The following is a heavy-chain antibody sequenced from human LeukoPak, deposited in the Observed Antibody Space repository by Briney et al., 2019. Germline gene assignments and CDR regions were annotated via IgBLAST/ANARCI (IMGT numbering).Heavy chain of an antibody. Sequence: SETLSLTCTVSGGSVSSGSYYWSWIRQPPGQGLEWIGYIYYSGSTNYNPSLKSRVTISVDTSKNQSSLKLSSVTAADTAVYYCASESSGTFDYWGQGTLVTVSS. CDR2: IYYSGST. J-gene: IGHJ4*02. V-gene: IGHV4-61*01. CDR1: GGSVSSGSYY. D-gene: IGHD6-6*01. CDR3: ASESSGTFDY.